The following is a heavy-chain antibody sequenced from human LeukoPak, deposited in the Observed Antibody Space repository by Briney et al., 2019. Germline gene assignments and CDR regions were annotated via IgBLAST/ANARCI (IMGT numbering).Heavy chain of an antibody. CDR3: ARDNLGYYDSSGYYPFDY. J-gene: IGHJ4*02. D-gene: IGHD3-22*01. CDR1: GYTFTSYG. Sequence: GASVKVSCKASGYTFTSYGISWVRQAPGQGLEWMGWISAYNGNTNYAQKLQGRVTMTTDTSTSTAYMELRSLRSDDTAVYYCARDNLGYYDSSGYYPFDYWGQGTLVTVSS. CDR2: ISAYNGNT. V-gene: IGHV1-18*01.